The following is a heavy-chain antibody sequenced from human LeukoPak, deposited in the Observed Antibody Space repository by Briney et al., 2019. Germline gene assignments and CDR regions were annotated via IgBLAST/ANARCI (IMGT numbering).Heavy chain of an antibody. CDR1: GFTISNAW. V-gene: IGHV3-15*01. D-gene: IGHD3-3*01. Sequence: GGSLRLSCAASGFTISNAWMSWVRQAPGKGLEWVGRIKSKTDGGTTDYAAPVKGRFTISRDDSKNTLYLQMNSLKNEATAVCYCTPFADFWSGYSFDHWGQGTLVTVSS. CDR3: TPFADFWSGYSFDH. CDR2: IKSKTDGGTT. J-gene: IGHJ4*02.